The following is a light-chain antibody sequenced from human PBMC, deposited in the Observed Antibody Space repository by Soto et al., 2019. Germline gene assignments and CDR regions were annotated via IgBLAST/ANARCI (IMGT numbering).Light chain of an antibody. V-gene: IGKV3-20*01. CDR3: QQYGSSPRT. CDR2: GAS. Sequence: EIVLTQSPATLSLSPGERATVSCRASQSVSSYLAWYQQKPGQAPRLLIYGASSRATGTPDRFSGSGSGTDFTLTISRLEPEDFAVYYCQQYGSSPRTFGQGTRLAIK. CDR1: QSVSSY. J-gene: IGKJ5*01.